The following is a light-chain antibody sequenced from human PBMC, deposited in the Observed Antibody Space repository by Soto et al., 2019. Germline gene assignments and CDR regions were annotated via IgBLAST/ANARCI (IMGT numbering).Light chain of an antibody. V-gene: IGLV2-14*01. Sequence: QSALTQPASVSGSPGQSITISCTGTSSDVGGYNYVSWYQQHPGKAPKLMIYDVSNRPSGVSNRFFGSKSGNTASLTISGLQAEDEADYYCSSYTSSSILVFGGGTQLTVL. CDR1: SSDVGGYNY. J-gene: IGLJ3*02. CDR3: SSYTSSSILV. CDR2: DVS.